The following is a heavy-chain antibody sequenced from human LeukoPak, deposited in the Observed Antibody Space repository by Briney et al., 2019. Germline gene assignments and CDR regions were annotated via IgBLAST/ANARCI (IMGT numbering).Heavy chain of an antibody. V-gene: IGHV3-66*01. CDR3: ARDSAGTGWFDP. CDR2: IYSGGST. D-gene: IGHD6-13*01. Sequence: GGSLRLSCAASGFTFSSYAMSWVRQAPGKGLEWVSVIYSGGSTYYADSVKGRFTISRDNSKNTLYLQMNSLRAEDTAVYYCARDSAGTGWFDPWGQGTLVTVSS. J-gene: IGHJ5*02. CDR1: GFTFSSYA.